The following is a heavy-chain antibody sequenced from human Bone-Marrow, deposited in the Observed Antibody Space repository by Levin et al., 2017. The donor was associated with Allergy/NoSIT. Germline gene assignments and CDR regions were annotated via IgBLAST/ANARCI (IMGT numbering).Heavy chain of an antibody. CDR1: GFTFSSYA. V-gene: IGHV3-23*01. CDR3: AKDFLYCSSTSCYLAYYGMDV. Sequence: ASVKVSCAASGFTFSSYAMSWVRQAPGKGLEWVSAISGSGGSTYYADSVKGRFTISRDNSKNTLYLQMNSLRAEDTAVYYCAKDFLYCSSTSCYLAYYGMDVWGQGTTVTVSS. CDR2: ISGSGGST. J-gene: IGHJ6*02. D-gene: IGHD2-2*01.